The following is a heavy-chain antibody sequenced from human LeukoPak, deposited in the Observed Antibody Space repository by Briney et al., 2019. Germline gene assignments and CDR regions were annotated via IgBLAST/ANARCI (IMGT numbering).Heavy chain of an antibody. V-gene: IGHV3-48*01. D-gene: IGHD2-15*01. Sequence: GGSLRLSCAASGFTFSSYSMNWVRQAPGKGLEWVSYISSSSSTIYYADSVKGRFTISRDNAKNSLHLQMNSLRAEDTALYYCAREPPYGTWSLDYWGQGALVTVSS. CDR3: AREPPYGTWSLDY. CDR1: GFTFSSYS. CDR2: ISSSSSTI. J-gene: IGHJ4*02.